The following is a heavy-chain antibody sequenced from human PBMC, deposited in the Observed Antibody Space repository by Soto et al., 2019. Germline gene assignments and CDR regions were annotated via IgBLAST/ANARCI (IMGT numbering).Heavy chain of an antibody. CDR3: ARGRSSGWHFDY. V-gene: IGHV4-61*01. CDR2: IYYSGST. Sequence: SETLSLTCTVSGGSVSSGSCYWSWIRQPPGKGLEWIGYIYYSGSTNYNPSLKSRVTISVDTSKNQFSLKLSSVTAADTAVYYCARGRSSGWHFDYWGQGTLVTVSS. J-gene: IGHJ4*02. D-gene: IGHD6-19*01. CDR1: GGSVSSGSCY.